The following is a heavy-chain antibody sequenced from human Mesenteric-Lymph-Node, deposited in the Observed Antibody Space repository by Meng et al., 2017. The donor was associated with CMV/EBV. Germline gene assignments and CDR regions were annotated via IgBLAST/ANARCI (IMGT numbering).Heavy chain of an antibody. Sequence: SETLSLTCSVSGSSISGGYYWGWIRQPPGKGLEWIGNTYHSGNTYYNPSLKSRVTISLDTSKNQFSLKLSSVTAADTAVYYCAREGGSEAIFGGGSMDVWGQGTTVTVSS. V-gene: IGHV4-38-2*02. CDR3: AREGGSEAIFGGGSMDV. D-gene: IGHD3-3*01. CDR1: GSSISGGYY. CDR2: TYHSGNT. J-gene: IGHJ6*02.